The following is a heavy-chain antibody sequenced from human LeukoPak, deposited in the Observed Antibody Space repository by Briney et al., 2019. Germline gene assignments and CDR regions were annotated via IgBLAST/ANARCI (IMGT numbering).Heavy chain of an antibody. D-gene: IGHD1-26*01. Sequence: GGSLRLSCAAYGFTFSSYWMHWVRQAQGKGLMWVSRINSDGSRTTYADSVKGRFTISRDNAKNTLYLQMNSLRAEDTAVYYCARALGSYDDFWGQGTLVTVSS. V-gene: IGHV3-74*01. CDR1: GFTFSSYW. CDR3: ARALGSYDDF. CDR2: INSDGSRT. J-gene: IGHJ4*02.